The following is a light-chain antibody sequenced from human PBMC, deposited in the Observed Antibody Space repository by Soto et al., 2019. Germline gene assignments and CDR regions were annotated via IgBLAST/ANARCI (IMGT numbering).Light chain of an antibody. CDR1: SSDVGGYNY. CDR2: EVS. Sequence: QSALTQPPSASGSPGQSVTISCTGTSSDVGGYNYVSWYQQHAGKAPKLMIYEVSKRPSGVPDRFSGSKSGNTASLTVSGLQAEDEADYCCSSYAGNNNVIFGGGTKVTVL. V-gene: IGLV2-8*01. J-gene: IGLJ2*01. CDR3: SSYAGNNNVI.